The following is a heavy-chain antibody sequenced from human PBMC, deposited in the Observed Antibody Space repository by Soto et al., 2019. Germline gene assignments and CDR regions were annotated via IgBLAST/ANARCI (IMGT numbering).Heavy chain of an antibody. D-gene: IGHD3-3*01. CDR1: GYTFTGYY. J-gene: IGHJ6*02. CDR2: INPNSGGT. CDR3: ATLDAIFGVVIDYYYYYGMDV. V-gene: IGHV1-2*02. Sequence: ASVKVSCKASGYTFTGYYMHWVRQAPGQGLEWMGWINPNSGGTNYAQKFQGRVTMTRDTSISTAYMELSRLRSDDTAVYYCATLDAIFGVVIDYYYYYGMDVWGQGTTVTVYS.